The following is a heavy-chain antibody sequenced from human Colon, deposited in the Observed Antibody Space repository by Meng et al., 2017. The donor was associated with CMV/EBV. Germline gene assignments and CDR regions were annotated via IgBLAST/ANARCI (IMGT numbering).Heavy chain of an antibody. CDR1: GFTFSNYW. CDR2: IKQDASEK. CDR3: ARAPPKERHNYYYGMDV. Sequence: GESLKISCVASGFTFSNYWMSWVRQAPGKGLEWVANIKQDASEKYYVDSVAGRFTISRDNAKNSLYLQMNSLRGEDMAVYYCARAPPKERHNYYYGMDVWGQGTLVTVSS. J-gene: IGHJ6*02. V-gene: IGHV3-7*01. D-gene: IGHD5-24*01.